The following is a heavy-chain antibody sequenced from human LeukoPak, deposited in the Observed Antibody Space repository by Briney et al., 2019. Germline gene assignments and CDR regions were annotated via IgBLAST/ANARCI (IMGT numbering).Heavy chain of an antibody. J-gene: IGHJ6*03. V-gene: IGHV1-18*01. CDR2: ISVYSGNT. D-gene: IGHD2-2*01. CDR3: ARRQYQLLSVYYYYYMDV. CDR1: GYALTNYD. Sequence: ASVKVSCKASGYALTNYDIMWVRQAPGQGLEWMGWISVYSGNTNYAQKFQDRVTMTTDTSTNTAYMELRSLRSDDTAVYYCARRQYQLLSVYYYYYMDVWGEGTTVTVSS.